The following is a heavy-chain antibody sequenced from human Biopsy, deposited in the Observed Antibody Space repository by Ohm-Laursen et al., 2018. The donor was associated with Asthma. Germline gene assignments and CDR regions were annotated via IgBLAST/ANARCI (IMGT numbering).Heavy chain of an antibody. CDR1: GGSISSSSYY. V-gene: IGHV4-39*01. CDR3: VSPPGY. CDR2: NYYSGST. J-gene: IGHJ4*02. Sequence: TLSLTCTVSGGSISSSSYYWGWIRRPPGKGLEFIGTNYYSGSTYYNPSLKSRFTLSVDASKYQFSLKLPSVTAADTAVYYCVSPPGYWGQGTRVTVSS.